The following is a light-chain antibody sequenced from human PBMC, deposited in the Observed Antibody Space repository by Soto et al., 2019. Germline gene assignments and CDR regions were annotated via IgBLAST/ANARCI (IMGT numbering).Light chain of an antibody. J-gene: IGLJ3*02. CDR3: SLYTSGTGV. V-gene: IGLV2-14*01. Sequence: QSALTQPASVSGSPGQSITISCTGTSSDVGDYDYVSWYQQHPGKAPKLVIYEVNNRPSGVSSRFSGSKSDNTASLTISGLQAEDEADYYCSLYTSGTGVFGGGTKLTVL. CDR2: EVN. CDR1: SSDVGDYDY.